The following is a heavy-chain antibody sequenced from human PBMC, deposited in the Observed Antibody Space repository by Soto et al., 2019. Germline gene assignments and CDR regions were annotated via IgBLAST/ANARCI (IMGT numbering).Heavy chain of an antibody. CDR2: ISSASTII. V-gene: IGHV3-48*01. Sequence: EVQLVESGGVLVQPGGSLRLSCAASGFTFSNYNMNWVRQAPGKGLEWVSYISSASTIIYYADSVKGRFTISRDDAKNSLYLQMNSLRVEDTAVYYCARDQERDWYTRYFDYCGQGTLVTVSS. J-gene: IGHJ4*02. CDR3: ARDQERDWYTRYFDY. CDR1: GFTFSNYN. D-gene: IGHD3-9*01.